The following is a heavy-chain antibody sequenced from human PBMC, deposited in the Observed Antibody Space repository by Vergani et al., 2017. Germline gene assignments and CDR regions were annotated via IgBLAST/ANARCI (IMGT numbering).Heavy chain of an antibody. Sequence: QVHLQEAGPGLVKPAETLSLTCTVSGDSMNNYYWNWIRQTPGKGLEWIGYIYLGGTTTYNPSLESRVIISIVTSKNLLSLRLNSVTAADTAVYYCARGETRTDWFDPWGQGPLVTVSS. J-gene: IGHJ5*02. CDR1: GDSMNNYY. V-gene: IGHV4-4*08. CDR2: IYLGGTT. D-gene: IGHD3/OR15-3a*01. CDR3: ARGETRTDWFDP.